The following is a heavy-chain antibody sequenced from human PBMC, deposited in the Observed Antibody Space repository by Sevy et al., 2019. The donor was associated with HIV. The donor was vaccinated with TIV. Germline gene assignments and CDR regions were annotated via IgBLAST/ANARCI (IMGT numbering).Heavy chain of an antibody. D-gene: IGHD6-13*01. CDR2: ITGSGGGT. CDR3: AKLGYSSDY. CDR1: GFTFSSYA. V-gene: IGHV3-23*01. J-gene: IGHJ4*02. Sequence: GSLRLSCAASGFTFSSYAMNWVRQAPGKGLEWVSAITGSGGGTYYADSMKGRFTISRDNSKNTLYLQMNSLRAEDTAVYYCAKLGYSSDYWGQGTLVTVSS.